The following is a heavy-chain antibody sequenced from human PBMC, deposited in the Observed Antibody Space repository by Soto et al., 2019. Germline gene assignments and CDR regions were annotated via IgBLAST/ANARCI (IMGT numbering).Heavy chain of an antibody. D-gene: IGHD2-2*01. CDR3: TRVVPAAMRQSYFFDY. J-gene: IGHJ4*02. CDR1: GFSLSTSGVG. CDR2: IYWDGDK. Sequence: SGPTLVKPTQTLTLTCTFSGFSLSTSGVGVGWIRQPPGKALEWLALIYWDGDKRYSPSLKSRLTITKDTSKNQVVLTMTNMDPVETATYYCTRVVPAAMRQSYFFDYWGQGTLVTVSS. V-gene: IGHV2-5*02.